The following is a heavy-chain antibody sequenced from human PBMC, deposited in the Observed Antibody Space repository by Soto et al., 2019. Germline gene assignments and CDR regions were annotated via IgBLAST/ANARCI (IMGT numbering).Heavy chain of an antibody. CDR1: GFTVSSNY. CDR3: ARDDYGDYGLDY. D-gene: IGHD4-17*01. J-gene: IGHJ4*02. CDR2: IYSGGST. V-gene: IGHV3-66*01. Sequence: EVQLVESGGGLVQPGGSLRLSCAASGFTVSSNYMSWVRQAPGKGLEWVSVIYSGGSTYYADSVKRRITISIDNSKNPLYLQINSLRADDTAVYYCARDDYGDYGLDYWGQGPLVTVCS.